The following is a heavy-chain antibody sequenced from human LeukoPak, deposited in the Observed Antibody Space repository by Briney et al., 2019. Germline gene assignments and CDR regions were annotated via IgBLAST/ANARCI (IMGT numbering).Heavy chain of an antibody. D-gene: IGHD6-19*01. CDR1: GFIFDDYA. CDR2: ISGDGGST. J-gene: IGHJ4*02. CDR3: ARESERSGWYDY. V-gene: IGHV3-43*02. Sequence: PGGSLRLSCAASGFIFDDYAIHWLRQAPGKGLEWVSLISGDGGSTFYADSVKGRFTISRDNSKNSLYLQMSSLRSEDTALYYCARESERSGWYDYWGQGTMVTVSS.